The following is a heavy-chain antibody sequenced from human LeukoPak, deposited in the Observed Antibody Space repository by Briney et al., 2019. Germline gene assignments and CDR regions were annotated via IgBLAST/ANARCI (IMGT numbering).Heavy chain of an antibody. Sequence: GESLKSSCKGSGYSFTSYWIGWVRQMPGKGLEWMGIIYPGDSDTRYSPSFQGQVTISADKSISTAYLQWSSLKASDTAMYYCARQGKAEMATTYFDYWGQGTLVTVSS. V-gene: IGHV5-51*01. J-gene: IGHJ4*02. CDR1: GYSFTSYW. CDR3: ARQGKAEMATTYFDY. D-gene: IGHD5-24*01. CDR2: IYPGDSDT.